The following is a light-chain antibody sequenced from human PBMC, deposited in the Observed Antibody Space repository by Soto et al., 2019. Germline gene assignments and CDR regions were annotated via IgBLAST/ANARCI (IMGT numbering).Light chain of an antibody. CDR1: SSDVGGYNY. Sequence: QSVLTQPASVSGSPGQSITISCTGTSSDVGGYNYVSWYQQHPGKAPKLMIYEVSNRPSGVSNRFSGSKSGNTASLTISGLQAEDEADYYCCSYGGSFPYVFGTGTKVTVL. CDR2: EVS. CDR3: CSYGGSFPYV. V-gene: IGLV2-14*01. J-gene: IGLJ1*01.